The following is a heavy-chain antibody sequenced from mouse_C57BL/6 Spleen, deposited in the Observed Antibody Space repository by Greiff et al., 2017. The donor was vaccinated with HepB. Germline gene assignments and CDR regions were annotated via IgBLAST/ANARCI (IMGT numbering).Heavy chain of an antibody. Sequence: QVQLKESGAELAKPGASVKLSCKASGYTFTSYWMHWVKQRPGQGLEWIGYINPSSGYTKYNQKFKDKATLTADKSSSTAYMQLSSLTYEDSAVYYCAIPTVPYAMDYWGQGTSVTVSS. D-gene: IGHD1-1*01. J-gene: IGHJ4*01. CDR2: INPSSGYT. CDR1: GYTFTSYW. CDR3: AIPTVPYAMDY. V-gene: IGHV1-7*01.